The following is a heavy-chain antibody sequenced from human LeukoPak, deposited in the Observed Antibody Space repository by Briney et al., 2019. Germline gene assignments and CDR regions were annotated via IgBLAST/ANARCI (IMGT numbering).Heavy chain of an antibody. CDR2: TYFRSKWYN. CDR1: GDSVSSNSAA. V-gene: IGHV6-1*01. CDR3: ARDLGYSSTFLAFDI. D-gene: IGHD6-13*01. Sequence: SQTLSLTFAISGDSVSSNSAAWNWIRQSPSRGLEWLGRTYFRSKWYNDYAVSVKSRIAINSDTSKNQFSLQLNSATPEDTAVYYCARDLGYSSTFLAFDIWGQGTMVTVSS. J-gene: IGHJ3*02.